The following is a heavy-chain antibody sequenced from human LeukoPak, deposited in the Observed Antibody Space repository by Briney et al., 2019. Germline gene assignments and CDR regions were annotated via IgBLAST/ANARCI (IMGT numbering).Heavy chain of an antibody. CDR3: AKVQDPTRVTTNFDN. V-gene: IGHV3-23*01. CDR2: ISGSGDNT. D-gene: IGHD4-17*01. Sequence: GGSLRLSCVASGFTFSSYAMSWVRQAPEKGLEWVSAISGSGDNTWYAGSVKGRFTISRDDSKNTLYLQMNSLRGEDTAVYYCAKVQDPTRVTTNFDNWGQGTLVTVSS. J-gene: IGHJ4*02. CDR1: GFTFSSYA.